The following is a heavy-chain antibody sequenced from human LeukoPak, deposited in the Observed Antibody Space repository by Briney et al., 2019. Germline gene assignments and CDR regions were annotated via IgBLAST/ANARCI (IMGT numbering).Heavy chain of an antibody. CDR2: IYSGGST. CDR1: GFTVSSDY. J-gene: IGHJ4*02. CDR3: ARVWSRIVGATTSSEY. D-gene: IGHD1-26*01. Sequence: GGSLRLSCAASGFTVSSDYMSWVRQAPGKGLEWVSLIYSGGSTYYADSVKGRFTISRDNSKNTLYLQMNSLRAEDTAVYYCARVWSRIVGATTSSEYWGQGTLVTVSS. V-gene: IGHV3-53*01.